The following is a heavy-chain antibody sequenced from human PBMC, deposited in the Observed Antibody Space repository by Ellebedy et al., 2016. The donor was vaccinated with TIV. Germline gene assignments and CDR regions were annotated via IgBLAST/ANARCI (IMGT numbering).Heavy chain of an antibody. Sequence: AASVKVSCKASGYTFTSYAMHWVRQAPGQRLEWIGWINAGNGNTKYSQKFQGRVTITRDTSASTAYMELSSLRSEDTAVYYCARDLSGPYSSSSWAYYYYYGMDVWGQGTTVTVSS. CDR1: GYTFTSYA. CDR2: INAGNGNT. D-gene: IGHD6-6*01. J-gene: IGHJ6*02. CDR3: ARDLSGPYSSSSWAYYYYYGMDV. V-gene: IGHV1-3*01.